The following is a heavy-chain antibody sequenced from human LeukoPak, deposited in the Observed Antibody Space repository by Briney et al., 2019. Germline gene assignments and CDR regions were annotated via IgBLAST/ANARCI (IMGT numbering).Heavy chain of an antibody. CDR3: AKERTSEGYFDY. D-gene: IGHD1-1*01. J-gene: IGHJ4*02. Sequence: ETLSLTCAVYGGSFSGYYWSWIRQAPGKGPEWVSAITASGGRTYYPDSLKGRFTISRDNSRNTLYLQMNSLRAEDTAVYYCAKERTSEGYFDYWGQGTLVTVSS. CDR1: GGSFSGYY. V-gene: IGHV3-23*01. CDR2: ITASGGRT.